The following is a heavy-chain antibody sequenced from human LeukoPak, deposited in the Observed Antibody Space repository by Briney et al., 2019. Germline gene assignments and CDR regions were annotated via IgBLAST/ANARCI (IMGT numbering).Heavy chain of an antibody. CDR2: IYYSGST. CDR3: ARVKVGFWSGSGAFDI. J-gene: IGHJ3*02. D-gene: IGHD3-3*01. Sequence: SESLSLTCTVSGGSISSYYWSWIRQPPGKGLEWIGYIYYSGSTNYNPSLKSRVTISVDTSKNQFSLKLSSVTAADTAVYYCARVKVGFWSGSGAFDIWGQGTMVTVSS. CDR1: GGSISSYY. V-gene: IGHV4-59*01.